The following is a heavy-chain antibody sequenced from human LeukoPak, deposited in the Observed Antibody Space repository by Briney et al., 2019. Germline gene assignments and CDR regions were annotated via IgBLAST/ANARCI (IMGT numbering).Heavy chain of an antibody. D-gene: IGHD3-9*01. CDR2: INPNSGGT. V-gene: IGHV1-2*02. Sequence: ASVKVSCKASGYTFTGYYMHWVQQAPGQGLEWMGWINPNSGGTNYAQKFQGRVTMTRDTSISTAYMELTRLRSDDTAVYYCARDLVDYYFDYWGQGTLVTVSS. J-gene: IGHJ4*02. CDR1: GYTFTGYY. CDR3: ARDLVDYYFDY.